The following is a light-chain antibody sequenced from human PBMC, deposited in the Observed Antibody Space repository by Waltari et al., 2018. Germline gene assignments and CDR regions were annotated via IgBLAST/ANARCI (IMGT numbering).Light chain of an antibody. CDR3: QQLNSYPRT. V-gene: IGKV1-9*01. CDR1: QGISIY. J-gene: IGKJ1*01. CDR2: AAS. Sequence: IQLTQSPPSLPASVADTVPITCRASQGISIYLAWYKQQPGQAPTLLIYAASTLQSGVPSRFSGSGSGTDFTLTISSLQPEDFATYYCQQLNSYPRTFGQGTKVEIK.